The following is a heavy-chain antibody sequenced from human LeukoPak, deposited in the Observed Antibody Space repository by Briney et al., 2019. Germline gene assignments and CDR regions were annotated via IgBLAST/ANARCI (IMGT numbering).Heavy chain of an antibody. V-gene: IGHV3-21*01. CDR1: GFTFSSYS. CDR3: ASRYSSSSDPPY. D-gene: IGHD6-6*01. Sequence: GGSLRLSCAASGFTFSSYSMNWVRQAPGKGLEWVSSISSSSYIYYADSVKGRFTISRDNAKNSLYLQMNSLRAEDTAVYYCASRYSSSSDPPYWGQGTLVTVSS. CDR2: ISSSSYI. J-gene: IGHJ4*02.